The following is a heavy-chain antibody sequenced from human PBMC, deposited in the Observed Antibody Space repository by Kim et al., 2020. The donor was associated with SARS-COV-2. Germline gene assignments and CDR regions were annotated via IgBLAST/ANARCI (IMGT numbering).Heavy chain of an antibody. J-gene: IGHJ4*01. CDR1: GFTFSSYG. V-gene: IGHV3-33*06. CDR2: IWYNGSNK. Sequence: GGSLRLSCVASGFTFSSYGMHWVRQAPGKGLEWVAIIWYNGSNKYYADSVKGRFTISRDNSKNTLYLQMNSLRAEDTAVYYCAKVHYYYDSSGYCDFWG. D-gene: IGHD3-22*01. CDR3: AKVHYYYDSSGYCDF.